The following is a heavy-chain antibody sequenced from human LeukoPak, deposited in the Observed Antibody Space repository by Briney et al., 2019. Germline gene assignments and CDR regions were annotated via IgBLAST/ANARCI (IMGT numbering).Heavy chain of an antibody. V-gene: IGHV3-33*01. Sequence: SCKASGYTFTGYYMHWVRQAPGKGLEWVAVIWYDGSNKYYADSVKGRFTISRDNSKNTLYLQMNSLRAEDTAVYYCARGRIAVHNWFDPWGQGTLVTVSS. CDR1: GYTFTGYY. CDR3: ARGRIAVHNWFDP. J-gene: IGHJ5*02. CDR2: IWYDGSNK. D-gene: IGHD6-19*01.